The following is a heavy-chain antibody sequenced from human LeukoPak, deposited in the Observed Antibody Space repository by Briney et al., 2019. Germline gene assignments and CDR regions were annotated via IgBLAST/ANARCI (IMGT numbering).Heavy chain of an antibody. J-gene: IGHJ4*02. CDR3: TRDPSHYYDSSGYYYN. CDR1: GYTFGDYG. V-gene: IGHV3-49*03. Sequence: PGGSLRLSCSASGYTFGDYGMSWFRQAPGKGREWVGFIRSKAYGVTTEYAASVKGRFTISRDDSKSIAYLQMNSLKSEDTAVYYCTRDPSHYYDSSGYYYNWGQGTLVTVSS. CDR2: IRSKAYGVTT. D-gene: IGHD3-22*01.